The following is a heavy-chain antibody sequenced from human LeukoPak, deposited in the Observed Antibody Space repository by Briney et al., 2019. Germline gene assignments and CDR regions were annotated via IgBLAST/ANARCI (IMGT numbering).Heavy chain of an antibody. J-gene: IGHJ4*02. V-gene: IGHV3-23*01. CDR2: ISGSGGST. D-gene: IGHD2-2*01. CDR1: GFTFSSYA. CDR3: AKDRGWAIVVVPAAIDY. Sequence: GGSLRPSCAASGFTFSSYAMSWVRQAPGKGLEWVSAISGSGGSTYYADSVKGRFTISRDNSKNTLYLQMNSLRAEDTAVYYCAKDRGWAIVVVPAAIDYWGQGTLVTVSS.